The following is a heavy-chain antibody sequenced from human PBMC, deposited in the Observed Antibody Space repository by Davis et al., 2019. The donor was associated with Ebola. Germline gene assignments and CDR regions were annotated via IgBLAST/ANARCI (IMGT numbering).Heavy chain of an antibody. Sequence: GSLRLSCAASGFTFSSYGMHWIRQPPGKGLEWIAEIDHSGTTNYNSSLKSRITIAVDTSKKQFSLRLISVTAADTAMYYCAFVGVNTKGDARDIWGQGTMVTVSS. CDR3: AFVGVNTKGDARDI. J-gene: IGHJ3*02. CDR1: GFTFSSYG. CDR2: IDHSGTT. D-gene: IGHD1-26*01. V-gene: IGHV4-34*08.